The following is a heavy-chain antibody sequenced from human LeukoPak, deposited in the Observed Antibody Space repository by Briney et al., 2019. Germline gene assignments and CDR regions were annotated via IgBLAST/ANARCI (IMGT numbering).Heavy chain of an antibody. V-gene: IGHV4-34*01. J-gene: IGHJ4*02. Sequence: PSETLSLTCAAYGGSFSGYYWSWIRQPPGKGLEWIGEINHSGSTNYNPSLKSRVTISVDTSKNQFSLKLSSVTAADTAVYYCARRARYCSSTSCYSSRGSYYFDYWGQGTLVTVSS. CDR3: ARRARYCSSTSCYSSRGSYYFDY. D-gene: IGHD2-2*01. CDR1: GGSFSGYY. CDR2: INHSGST.